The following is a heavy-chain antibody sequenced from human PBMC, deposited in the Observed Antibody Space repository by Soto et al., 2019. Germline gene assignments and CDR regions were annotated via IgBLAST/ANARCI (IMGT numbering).Heavy chain of an antibody. CDR3: ARHATVWSGYYALDI. Sequence: QVQLVQSGAEVKKHGASVKVSCKASGYTFTSYGISWVRQAPGQGLEWMGWISAYNGNTNYAQKLQVRVTITTDTSTSTAYRELRSLRADDTAVDYCARHATVWSGYYALDIWGQVTMVTVAA. CDR2: ISAYNGNT. CDR1: GYTFTSYG. D-gene: IGHD3-3*01. V-gene: IGHV1-18*01. J-gene: IGHJ3*02.